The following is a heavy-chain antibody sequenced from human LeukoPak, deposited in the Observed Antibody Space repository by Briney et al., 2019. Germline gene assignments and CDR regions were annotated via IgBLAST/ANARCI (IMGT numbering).Heavy chain of an antibody. D-gene: IGHD3-16*01. CDR2: LNSDGRDT. V-gene: IGHV3-74*01. Sequence: GGSLSLSCAASGFAFNNYWMHWVRQARGKGVVWVSRLNSDGRDTLYGDSVKGRFTISRDNATNPLDPELSSRSAEDRAVYCWARGGGDHAFDIWGQGTMVTVSS. J-gene: IGHJ3*02. CDR1: GFAFNNYW. CDR3: ARGGGDHAFDI.